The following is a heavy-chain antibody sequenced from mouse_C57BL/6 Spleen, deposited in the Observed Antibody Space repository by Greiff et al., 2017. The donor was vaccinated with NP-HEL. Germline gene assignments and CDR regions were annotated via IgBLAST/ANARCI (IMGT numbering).Heavy chain of an antibody. D-gene: IGHD2-2*01. CDR3: ARCEGIYYGYADWYFDV. CDR1: GYTFTSYW. CDR2: INPSNGGT. Sequence: QVQLQQPGTELVKPGASVKLSCKASGYTFTSYWMHWVKQRPGQGLEWIGNINPSNGGTNYNEKVKSKATLTVDKSYSKAYMQLSSLTSEDSAVYYCARCEGIYYGYADWYFDVWGTGTTVTVSS. J-gene: IGHJ1*03. V-gene: IGHV1-53*01.